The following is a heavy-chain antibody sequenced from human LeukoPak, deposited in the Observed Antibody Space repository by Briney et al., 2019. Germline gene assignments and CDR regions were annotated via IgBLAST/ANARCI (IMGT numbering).Heavy chain of an antibody. CDR3: ARGRGIAAAGKGLLWPYYMDV. D-gene: IGHD6-13*01. CDR2: IYHSGST. J-gene: IGHJ6*03. V-gene: IGHV4-30-2*01. CDR1: GGSISSGGYY. Sequence: SETLSLTCTVSGGSISSGGYYWSWIRQPPGKGLEWIGYIYHSGSTYYNPSLKSRVTISVDTSKNQFSLKLSSVTAADTAVYYCARGRGIAAAGKGLLWPYYMDVWGKGTTVTVSS.